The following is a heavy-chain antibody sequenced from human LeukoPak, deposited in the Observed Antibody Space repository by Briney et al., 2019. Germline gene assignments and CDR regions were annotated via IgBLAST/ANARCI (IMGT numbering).Heavy chain of an antibody. D-gene: IGHD4-17*01. CDR3: ARETEPLDYGDSTNLDY. CDR2: IGSRTGNI. CDR1: GFTFSSYS. V-gene: IGHV3-21*01. J-gene: IGHJ4*02. Sequence: GGSLRPSCAASGFTFSSYSMNCVRLAPGKGLEWVAFIGSRTGNIYYADSVKGRFSISRDNAKDSVYLQMNSLRADDAAVYYCARETEPLDYGDSTNLDYWGQGTLVTVSS.